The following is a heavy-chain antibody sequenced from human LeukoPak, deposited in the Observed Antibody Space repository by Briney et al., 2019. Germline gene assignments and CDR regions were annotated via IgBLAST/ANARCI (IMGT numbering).Heavy chain of an antibody. V-gene: IGHV1-8*01. Sequence: ASVKVSCKASGYTFTSYDINWVRQATGQGLEWMGWMNPNSGNTGYAQKFQGRVTMTRNTSISTAYMELSSLRSEDTAVYYYARGSSCRTSCYRDFDYWGQGTLVTVSS. CDR2: MNPNSGNT. CDR3: ARGSSCRTSCYRDFDY. D-gene: IGHD2-2*02. J-gene: IGHJ4*02. CDR1: GYTFTSYD.